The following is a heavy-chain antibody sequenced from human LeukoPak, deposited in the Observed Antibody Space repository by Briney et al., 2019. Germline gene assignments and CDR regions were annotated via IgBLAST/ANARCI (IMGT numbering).Heavy chain of an antibody. CDR3: ASITGDLFDY. CDR1: GFTFSNYG. D-gene: IGHD7-27*01. J-gene: IGHJ4*02. Sequence: GGSLRLSCAASGFTFSNYGMHWVRQAPGKGLEWVALIWYDGSNRYYADSVKGRFTISRDNSKNTLYLQMNSLRAEDTAVYYCASITGDLFDYWGQGTLVTVSS. CDR2: IWYDGSNR. V-gene: IGHV3-33*01.